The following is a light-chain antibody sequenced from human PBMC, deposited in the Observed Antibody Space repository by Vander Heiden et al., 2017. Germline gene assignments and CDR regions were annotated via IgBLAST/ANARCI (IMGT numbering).Light chain of an antibody. CDR3: QQRSNWYT. CDR2: DAS. CDR1: QSVSSY. Sequence: ESLLTQPPSTLSLSPEERATLVCRASQSVSSYLAWYQQQPCQATRLLIYDASNRATGIPARFSGSRSGTYFTLTISSLEPEDFAVYYCQQRSNWYTFGEGTKLEIK. V-gene: IGKV3-11*01. J-gene: IGKJ2*01.